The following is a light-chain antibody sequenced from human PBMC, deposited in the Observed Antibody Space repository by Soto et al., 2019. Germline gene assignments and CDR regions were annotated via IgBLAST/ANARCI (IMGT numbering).Light chain of an antibody. J-gene: IGKJ4*01. V-gene: IGKV4-1*01. CDR3: QQYFDVPFT. CDR2: WAS. CDR1: RSVLYKSNNKNH. Sequence: DIVMHQSPDSLAVSLGERATINCKCSRSVLYKSNNKNHLAWYQQKPGQPPQLIIYWASTRESGVPERFSGSGSGTDFTLTISSLEAEDVAFYWCQQYFDVPFTFGGGTKVDIK.